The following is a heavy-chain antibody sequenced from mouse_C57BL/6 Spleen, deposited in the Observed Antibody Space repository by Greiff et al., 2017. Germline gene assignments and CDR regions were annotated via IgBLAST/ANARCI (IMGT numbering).Heavy chain of an antibody. CDR2: IDPSDSYT. V-gene: IGHV1-69*01. D-gene: IGHD4-1*01. CDR1: GYTFTSYW. J-gene: IGHJ2*01. CDR3: ARSGANWDY. Sequence: QVQLQQPGAELVMPGASVKLSCKASGYTFTSYWMHWVKQRPGQGLEWIGEIDPSDSYTNYNQKFKGKSTLTVDKSSSTAYMQLSRLTSEDSAVYYCARSGANWDYWGQGTTLTDSS.